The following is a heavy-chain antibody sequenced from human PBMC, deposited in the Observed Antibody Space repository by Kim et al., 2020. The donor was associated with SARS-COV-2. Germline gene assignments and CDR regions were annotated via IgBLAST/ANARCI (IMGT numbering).Heavy chain of an antibody. CDR2: MNPNSGNT. D-gene: IGHD2-21*01. CDR3: ARWRRGGASRRHWYFDL. V-gene: IGHV1-8*01. J-gene: IGHJ2*01. Sequence: ASVKVSCKASGYTFTSYDINWVRQATGQGLEWMGWMNPNSGNTGYAQKFQGRVTMTRNTSISTAYMELSSLRSEDTAVYYCARWRRGGASRRHWYFDLWGRGTLVTVSS. CDR1: GYTFTSYD.